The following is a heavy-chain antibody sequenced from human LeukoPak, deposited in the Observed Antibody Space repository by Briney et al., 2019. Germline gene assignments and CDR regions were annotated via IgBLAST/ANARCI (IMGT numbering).Heavy chain of an antibody. J-gene: IGHJ4*02. Sequence: KPSETLSLTCTVSGGSISSYYWSWIRQPPGRRLEWIGYISYSGNTNYNPSLQSRVTISVDTPKSQFSLKLSSVTAADTAVYYCARHSDGTFDYWGQGTLVTVSS. CDR2: ISYSGNT. CDR1: GGSISSYY. D-gene: IGHD1-1*01. CDR3: ARHSDGTFDY. V-gene: IGHV4-59*08.